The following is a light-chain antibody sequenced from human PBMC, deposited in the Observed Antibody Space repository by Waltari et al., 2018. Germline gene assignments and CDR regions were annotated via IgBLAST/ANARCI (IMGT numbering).Light chain of an antibody. J-gene: IGKJ3*01. CDR1: QNINSW. CDR2: KAS. Sequence: DIQMTQSPSTLSASVGDRVTITCRASQNINSWLAWYQQKPGKAPKPLIYKASSLETGVPSRFRGSESGTEFTLTINSLQPDDFATYYCQQYNSYHIFTFGPGTKVEI. V-gene: IGKV1-5*03. CDR3: QQYNSYHIFT.